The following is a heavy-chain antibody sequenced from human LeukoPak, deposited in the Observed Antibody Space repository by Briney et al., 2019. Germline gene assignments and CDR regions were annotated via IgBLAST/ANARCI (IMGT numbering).Heavy chain of an antibody. CDR2: IKQGGSEK. Sequence: GGSLRLSCAASGFTFSSYWMSWVRQATGKGLEWVANIKQGGSEKYYVDSVKGRFTISRDNAKNSLYLQMNSLRAEDTAVYYCAKDAGQWYSSSWYYYYYMDVWGKGTTVTISS. CDR3: AKDAGQWYSSSWYYYYYMDV. J-gene: IGHJ6*03. CDR1: GFTFSSYW. D-gene: IGHD6-13*01. V-gene: IGHV3-7*01.